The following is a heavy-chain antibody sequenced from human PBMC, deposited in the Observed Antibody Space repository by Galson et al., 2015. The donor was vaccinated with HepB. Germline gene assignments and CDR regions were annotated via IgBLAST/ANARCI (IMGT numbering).Heavy chain of an antibody. V-gene: IGHV3-7*01. J-gene: IGHJ5*02. CDR3: ARDGVIAAAGTNWFDP. Sequence: SLRLSCAASGFTFSSYWMSWVRQAPGKGLEWVANIKQDGSEKYYVDSVKGRFTISRDNAKNSLYLQMNSLRAEDTAVYYCARDGVIAAAGTNWFDPWGQGTLVTVSS. CDR2: IKQDGSEK. CDR1: GFTFSSYW. D-gene: IGHD6-13*01.